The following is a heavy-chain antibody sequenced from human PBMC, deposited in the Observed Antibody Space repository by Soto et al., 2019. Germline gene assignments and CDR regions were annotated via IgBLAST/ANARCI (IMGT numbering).Heavy chain of an antibody. D-gene: IGHD3-3*01. CDR3: AKAPITIFGVVIGSSIYDY. CDR1: GFTFSSYA. V-gene: IGHV3-23*01. Sequence: PGGSLRLSCAASGFTFSSYAMSWVRQAPGKGPEWVSAISGSGGSTYYADSVKGRFTISRDNSKNTLYLQMNSLRAEDTAVYYCAKAPITIFGVVIGSSIYDYWGQGTLVTVSS. J-gene: IGHJ4*02. CDR2: ISGSGGST.